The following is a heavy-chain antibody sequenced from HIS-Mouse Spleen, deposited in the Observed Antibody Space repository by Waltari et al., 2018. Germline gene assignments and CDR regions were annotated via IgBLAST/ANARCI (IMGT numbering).Heavy chain of an antibody. Sequence: VPLVESGGGLVQPGGSLRVPCAAPRRTFCGYWMCVVRQAPGKGLEWVGNIKQEGSEKYYVDSVKGRFTISRDNAKNSLYLQMNSLRAEDTAVYYCARDGGTGDFDYWGQGTLVTVSS. CDR1: RRTFCGYW. J-gene: IGHJ4*02. CDR2: IKQEGSEK. CDR3: ARDGGTGDFDY. V-gene: IGHV3-7*01. D-gene: IGHD7-27*01.